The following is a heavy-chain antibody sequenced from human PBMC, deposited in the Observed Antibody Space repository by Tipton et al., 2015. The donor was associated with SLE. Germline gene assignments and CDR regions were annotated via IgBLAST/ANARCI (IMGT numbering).Heavy chain of an antibody. J-gene: IGHJ6*02. CDR1: GYTFTSYD. V-gene: IGHV1-8*02. Sequence: QLVQSGAEVKKPGASVKVSCKASGYTFTSYDINWVRQATGQGFEWMGWMNSNSGNTGYAQKFQGRVTMTRNTSISTAYMELSSLRSEDTAVYYCATPVYGDPYYYYGMDVWGQGTTVTVSS. CDR2: MNSNSGNT. CDR3: ATPVYGDPYYYYGMDV. D-gene: IGHD4-17*01.